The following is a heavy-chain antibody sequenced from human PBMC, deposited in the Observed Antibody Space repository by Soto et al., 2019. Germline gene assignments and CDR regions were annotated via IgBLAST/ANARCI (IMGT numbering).Heavy chain of an antibody. V-gene: IGHV5-10-1*01. CDR3: ARYYYDSSGYYLNCFDY. D-gene: IGHD3-22*01. CDR2: IDPSDSYT. Sequence: LKISCKGSGYSFTSYWISWVRQMPGKGLEWMGRIDPSDSYTNYSPSFQGHVTISADKSISTAYLQWSSLKASDTAMYYCARYYYDSSGYYLNCFDYWGQGTLVTVSS. J-gene: IGHJ4*02. CDR1: GYSFTSYW.